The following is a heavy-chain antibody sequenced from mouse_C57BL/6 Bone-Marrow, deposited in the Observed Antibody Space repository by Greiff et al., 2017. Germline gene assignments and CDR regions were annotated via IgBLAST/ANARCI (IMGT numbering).Heavy chain of an antibody. CDR1: GYSITSDY. CDR3: ARGCFRPPVSYYAMDY. CDR2: ISYSGST. Sequence: EVKLKESGPGLAKPSQTLSLTCYVTGYSITSDYWNWIRKFPGNKLEYMGYISYSGSTYYNPSLKSRISITRDTSKNQYSLQLNSVTTEDTATYYCARGCFRPPVSYYAMDYWGQGTSVTVSS. D-gene: IGHD2-13*01. V-gene: IGHV3-8*01. J-gene: IGHJ4*01.